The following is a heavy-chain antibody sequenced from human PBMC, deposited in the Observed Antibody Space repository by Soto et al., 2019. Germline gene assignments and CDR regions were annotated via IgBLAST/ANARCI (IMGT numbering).Heavy chain of an antibody. CDR2: IGTAGDP. D-gene: IGHD2-15*01. CDR1: GFTFSSYD. V-gene: IGHV3-13*05. Sequence: PGGSLRLSCAASGFTFSSYDMHWVRQATGKGLEWVSAIGTAGDPYYPGSVKGRFTISRENAKNSLYLQMNSLRAGDTAVYYCARSLGYCSGGSCYYYGMDVWGQGTTVTVYS. J-gene: IGHJ6*02. CDR3: ARSLGYCSGGSCYYYGMDV.